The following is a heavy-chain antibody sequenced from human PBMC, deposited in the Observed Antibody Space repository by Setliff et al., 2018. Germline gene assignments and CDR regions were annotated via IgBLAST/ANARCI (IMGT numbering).Heavy chain of an antibody. J-gene: IGHJ4*02. CDR1: GGSFSGYY. V-gene: IGHV4-34*01. D-gene: IGHD6-13*01. CDR3: ARGGRISYRPSTSWYILDY. CDR2: INHSGST. Sequence: SETLSLTCAVYGGSFSGYYRSWIRQPPGKGLEWIGEINHSGSTNYNPSLKSRVTISVDTSKNQFSLKLSSVSAADTAVYYCARGGRISYRPSTSWYILDYWGRGTLVTVSS.